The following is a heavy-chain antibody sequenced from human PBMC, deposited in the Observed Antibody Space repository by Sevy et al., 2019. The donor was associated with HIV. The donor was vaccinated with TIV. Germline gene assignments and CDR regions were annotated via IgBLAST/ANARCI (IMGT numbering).Heavy chain of an antibody. D-gene: IGHD6-19*01. CDR3: ARDPASMGIAVAVYGMDV. Sequence: ASMKVSCKASGGTFSSYAISWVRQAPGQGLEWMGGIIPIFGTANYAQKFQGRVTITADESTSTAYMELSSLRSEDTAVYYCARDPASMGIAVAVYGMDVWGQGTTVTVSS. CDR1: GGTFSSYA. J-gene: IGHJ6*02. CDR2: IIPIFGTA. V-gene: IGHV1-69*13.